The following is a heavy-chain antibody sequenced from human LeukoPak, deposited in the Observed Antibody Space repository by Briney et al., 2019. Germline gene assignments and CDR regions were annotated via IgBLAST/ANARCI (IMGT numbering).Heavy chain of an antibody. CDR2: INPSGGST. CDR1: GYTFTSYY. CDR3: ARDRYYDSSGYFANLYWYFDL. D-gene: IGHD3-22*01. V-gene: IGHV1-46*03. J-gene: IGHJ2*01. Sequence: ASVKVSCTASGYTFTSYYMHWVRQAPGQGLEWMGIINPSGGSTSYAQKFQGRVTMTRDTSTSTVYMELSSLRSEDTAVYYCARDRYYDSSGYFANLYWYFDLWGRGTLVTVSS.